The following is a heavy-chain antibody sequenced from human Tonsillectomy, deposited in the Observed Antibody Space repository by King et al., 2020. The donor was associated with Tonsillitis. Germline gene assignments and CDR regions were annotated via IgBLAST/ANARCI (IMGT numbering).Heavy chain of an antibody. J-gene: IGHJ5*02. V-gene: IGHV1-58*01. CDR2: IVVGSGNT. CDR3: AAGDSSTWPTALDH. Sequence: QLVESGPEVKKPGTSVKVSCKPSGITFTNSAVYWVRQARGQRLEWIGWIVVGSGNTNYAQKFQERVTITRDMTTSTAYMEMSSLRSEDTAVFYCAAGDSSTWPTALDHWGQGTVVTVSS. D-gene: IGHD6-13*01. CDR1: GITFTNSA.